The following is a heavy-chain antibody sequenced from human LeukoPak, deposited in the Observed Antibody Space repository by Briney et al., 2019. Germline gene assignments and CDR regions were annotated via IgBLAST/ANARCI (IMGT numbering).Heavy chain of an antibody. CDR3: ARHRFASPLDS. CDR1: GGSISSYY. D-gene: IGHD2-21*01. Sequence: SETLSLTCTVSGGSISSYYWSWIRQPPGKGLEWIGYIFYTGDSNHNPSFKSRVSISLDTSKDQISLKLSSVTAADTAVYYCARHRFASPLDSWGQGTLVTVSS. V-gene: IGHV4-59*08. CDR2: IFYTGDS. J-gene: IGHJ4*02.